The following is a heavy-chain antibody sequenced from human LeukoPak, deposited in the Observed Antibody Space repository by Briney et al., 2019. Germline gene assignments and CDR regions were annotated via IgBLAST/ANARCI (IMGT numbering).Heavy chain of an antibody. D-gene: IGHD2-8*01. V-gene: IGHV7-4-1*02. CDR2: INTDTGNP. J-gene: IGHJ4*02. CDR3: ASFFCTSALCYYLDY. Sequence: ASVKVSCKASGYTFTSNGLGWVRQAPGQGLEWMGWINTDTGNPTYAQGFTGRFVFSLDTSDNTPYLQVSSLQAEDTAVYYCASFFCTSALCYYLDYWGQGTLVTVSS. CDR1: GYTFTSNG.